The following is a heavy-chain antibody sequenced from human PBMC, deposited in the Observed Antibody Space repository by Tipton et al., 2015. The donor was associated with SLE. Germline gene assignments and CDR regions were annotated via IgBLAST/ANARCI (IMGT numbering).Heavy chain of an antibody. CDR1: GGSFSGYH. V-gene: IGHV4-34*01. CDR3: ARLGVVVTAIDY. CDR2: IADTGSP. Sequence: TLSLTCAGYGGSFSGYHWTWIRQPPGQGLEWIGEIADTGSPNFNPSLKSRVTISLDTSKSQFSLILNSLTAADTAVYYCARLGVVVTAIDYWGQGTLVTVSS. D-gene: IGHD2-21*02. J-gene: IGHJ4*02.